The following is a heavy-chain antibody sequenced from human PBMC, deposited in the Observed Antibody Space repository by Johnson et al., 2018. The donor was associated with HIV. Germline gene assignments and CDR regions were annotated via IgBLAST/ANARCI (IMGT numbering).Heavy chain of an antibody. CDR3: ATGNYYGSGSYAGYSAAFDI. J-gene: IGHJ3*02. CDR2: IGSAGDT. Sequence: VQVVESGGGLVQPGGSLRLSCAASGFTFSSYDMHWVRQATGKGLEWVSAIGSAGDTYYPGSVTGRFTISRENAKNSLYLQMNSLRAGDTAVYYCATGNYYGSGSYAGYSAAFDIWGQGTMVTVSS. V-gene: IGHV3-13*01. D-gene: IGHD3-10*01. CDR1: GFTFSSYD.